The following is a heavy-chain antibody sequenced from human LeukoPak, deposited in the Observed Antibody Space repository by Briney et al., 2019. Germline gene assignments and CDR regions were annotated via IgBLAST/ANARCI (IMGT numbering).Heavy chain of an antibody. CDR2: IYHSGGT. D-gene: IGHD3-22*01. CDR3: AREGYDSSGYFS. J-gene: IGHJ4*02. Sequence: SETLSLTYTVSGYSISSGYYWGWIRQPPGKGLEWIGSIYHSGGTYYNPSLKSRVTISVDTSKNQFSLKLSSVTAADTAVYYCAREGYDSSGYFSWGQGTLVTVSS. CDR1: GYSISSGYY. V-gene: IGHV4-38-2*02.